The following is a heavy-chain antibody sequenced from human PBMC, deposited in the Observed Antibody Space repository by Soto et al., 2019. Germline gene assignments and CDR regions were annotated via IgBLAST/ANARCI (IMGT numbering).Heavy chain of an antibody. V-gene: IGHV3-73*01. J-gene: IGHJ4*02. CDR2: IRSKANSYAT. CDR1: GFTFSGSA. Sequence: EVQLVESGGGLVQPGGSLKLSCAASGFTFSGSAMHWVRQASGKGLEWVGRIRSKANSYATAYAASVKGRFTISRDDSKNTAYLQMNSLKTEDTAVYYCTRQPVAGTGDYWGQGTLVTVSS. D-gene: IGHD6-19*01. CDR3: TRQPVAGTGDY.